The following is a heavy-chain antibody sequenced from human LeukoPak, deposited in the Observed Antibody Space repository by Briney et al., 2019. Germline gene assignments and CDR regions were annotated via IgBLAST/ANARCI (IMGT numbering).Heavy chain of an antibody. Sequence: AVKLSCKASGYTFTSYSISWVRHSPGQGLEWMGWISAYNGNTNYSHNPQGRVTMTTYTSTNTAYMYRRSLRADDPAVYYCEKMESLKSWLDYWGQGTLVTVSS. CDR1: GYTFTSYS. D-gene: IGHD1-26*01. J-gene: IGHJ4*02. CDR2: ISAYNGNT. V-gene: IGHV1-18*01. CDR3: EKMESLKSWLDY.